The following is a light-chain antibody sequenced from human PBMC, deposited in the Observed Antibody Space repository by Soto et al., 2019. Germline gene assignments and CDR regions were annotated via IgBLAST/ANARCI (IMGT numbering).Light chain of an antibody. Sequence: QSALTQPASVSGSPGQSITISCIGTSSDVGGHNYVSWYQQHPGKAPKLMIYDVSNRPSGVSNRFSGSKSGNTASLTISGLQAEDEADYYCSSYASSSTPVVFGGGTKVTVL. CDR3: SSYASSSTPVV. CDR2: DVS. V-gene: IGLV2-14*03. CDR1: SSDVGGHNY. J-gene: IGLJ2*01.